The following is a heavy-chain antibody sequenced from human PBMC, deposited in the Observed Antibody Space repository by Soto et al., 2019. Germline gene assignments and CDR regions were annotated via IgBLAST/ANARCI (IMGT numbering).Heavy chain of an antibody. J-gene: IGHJ6*02. D-gene: IGHD5-18*01. V-gene: IGHV1-46*01. CDR3: ARVSSNSRASYGMDV. CDR2: INPSGGST. CDR1: GYTFTSYY. Sequence: QVQLVQSGAEVKKPGASVKVSCKASGYTFTSYYMHWVRQAPGQGLEWMGIINPSGGSTCYAQKFQGRVTMTRDTSTSTVYMELSSLRSEDTAVYYCARVSSNSRASYGMDVWGQGTTVTVSS.